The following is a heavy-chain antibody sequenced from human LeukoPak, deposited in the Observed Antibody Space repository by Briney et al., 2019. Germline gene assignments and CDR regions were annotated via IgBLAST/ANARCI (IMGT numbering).Heavy chain of an antibody. CDR1: GFTFSRDW. D-gene: IGHD1-7*01. CDR2: ISDDGSIT. Sequence: LGGSLRLSCAASGFTFSRDWMHWVRQAPGKGLVWVSRISDDGSITTYADSVQGRFTISRDNSKNTLYLQMNSLRAEDTAVYYCARDPAGTRDYYFDYWGQGTLVTVSS. CDR3: ARDPAGTRDYYFDY. J-gene: IGHJ4*02. V-gene: IGHV3-74*03.